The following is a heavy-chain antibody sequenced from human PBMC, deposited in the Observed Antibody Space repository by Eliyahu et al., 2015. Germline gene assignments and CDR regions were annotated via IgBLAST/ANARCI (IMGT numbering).Heavy chain of an antibody. V-gene: IGHV4-31*03. Sequence: QVQLQESGPGLVKPSQTLSLTCTVSGGXXXXGGDXWSWXRQHPGKGLEWIGYIHYSGXTYYKPSLKSRVTISIDTSENQFSLKLSSVSAADTAVYYCARDRVAATGTRSFDYWGQGALVTVSS. CDR3: ARDRVAATGTRSFDY. CDR2: IHYSGXT. CDR1: GGXXXXGGDX. D-gene: IGHD6-13*01. J-gene: IGHJ4*02.